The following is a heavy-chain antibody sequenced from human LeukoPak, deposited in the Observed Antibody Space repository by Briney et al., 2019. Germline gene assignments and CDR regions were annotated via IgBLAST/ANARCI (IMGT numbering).Heavy chain of an antibody. CDR2: ISAYNGNT. CDR3: ASGFRRVDGYNPHYYYYGMDV. V-gene: IGHV1-18*01. D-gene: IGHD5-24*01. CDR1: GYTFTSYG. Sequence: ASVKVSCKASGYTFTSYGISWVRQAPGQGLEWMGWISAYNGNTNYAQKLQGRVTITADESTSTAYMELSSLRSEDTAVYYCASGFRRVDGYNPHYYYYGMDVWGQGTTVTVSS. J-gene: IGHJ6*02.